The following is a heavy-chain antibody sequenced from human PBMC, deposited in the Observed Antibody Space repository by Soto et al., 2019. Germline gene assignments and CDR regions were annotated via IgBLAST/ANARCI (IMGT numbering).Heavy chain of an antibody. CDR1: GGSISSYY. J-gene: IGHJ5*02. V-gene: IGHV4-59*01. CDR2: IYYSGST. Sequence: SETLSLTCTVSGGSISSYYWSWIRQPPGKGLEWIGYIYYSGSTNYNPSLKSRVTISVDTSKNQFSLKLSSVTAADTAVYYCARVGYSSSWYGAPSWFDPWGQGTLVTVSS. CDR3: ARVGYSSSWYGAPSWFDP. D-gene: IGHD6-13*01.